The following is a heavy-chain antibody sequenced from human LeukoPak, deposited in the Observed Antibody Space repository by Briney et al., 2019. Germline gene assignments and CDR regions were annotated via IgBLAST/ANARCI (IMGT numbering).Heavy chain of an antibody. V-gene: IGHV1-8*01. CDR1: GYTFTSYD. J-gene: IGHJ6*03. CDR2: MNPNSGNT. CDR3: ARKAPDNYYYYMDV. Sequence: ASVKVSCKASGYTFTSYDINWVRQATGQGLEWMGWMNPNSGNTGYAQKFQGRVTMTRNTSISTAYMELSSLRSEDTAVYFCARKAPDNYYYYMDVWGKGTTVTVSS. D-gene: IGHD3-22*01.